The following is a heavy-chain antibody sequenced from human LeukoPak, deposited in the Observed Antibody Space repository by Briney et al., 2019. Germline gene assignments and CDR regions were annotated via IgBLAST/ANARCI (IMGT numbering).Heavy chain of an antibody. Sequence: ASVNVSFKASGYTFTGYYMHWVRQAPGQGLEWMGWINPNSGGTSYEQKFQGRVTMTRDTSITTAYMELSRLTSDDTAVYYCARGGIAAGDYWGQGTLVTVSS. J-gene: IGHJ4*02. CDR1: GYTFTGYY. D-gene: IGHD6-13*01. CDR2: INPNSGGT. CDR3: ARGGIAAGDY. V-gene: IGHV1-2*02.